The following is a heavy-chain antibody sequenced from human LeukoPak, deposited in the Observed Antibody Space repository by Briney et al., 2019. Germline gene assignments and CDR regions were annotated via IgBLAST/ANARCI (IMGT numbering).Heavy chain of an antibody. CDR2: IIPIFGTA. CDR3: ARPAGLGAAFYFDY. Sequence: REASVKVSCKASGYTFTSYGISWVRQPPGQGLEWMGGIIPIFGTANYAQKFQGRVTITADESTSTAYMELSSLRSEDTAVYYCARPAGLGAAFYFDYWGQGTLVTVSS. J-gene: IGHJ4*02. D-gene: IGHD2-2*01. V-gene: IGHV1-69*13. CDR1: GYTFTSYG.